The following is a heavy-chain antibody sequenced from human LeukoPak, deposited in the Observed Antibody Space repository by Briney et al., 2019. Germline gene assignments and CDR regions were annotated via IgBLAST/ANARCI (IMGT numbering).Heavy chain of an antibody. V-gene: IGHV3-30*04. D-gene: IGHD2-21*02. CDR1: GFTFSSYA. Sequence: GGSLRLSCAASGFTFSSYAMHWVRQAPGKGLEWVALIPYDGSNKYYADSVKGRFTVSRDNAKNSLYLQMNSLRAEDTAVYYCAKSGSPYCGGDCYWDYWGQGTLVTVSS. CDR3: AKSGSPYCGGDCYWDY. J-gene: IGHJ4*02. CDR2: IPYDGSNK.